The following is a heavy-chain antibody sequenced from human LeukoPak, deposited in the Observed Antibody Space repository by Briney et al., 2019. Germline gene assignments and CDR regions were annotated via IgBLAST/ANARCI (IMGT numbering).Heavy chain of an antibody. CDR3: ARDGDGLRYFDWLLSPYYYYGMDV. J-gene: IGHJ6*02. D-gene: IGHD3-9*01. Sequence: ASVKVSCKASGYTFTSYGISWVRQAHGQGIEWMGWISAYNGNTNYAQKLQGRVTMTTDTSTSTAYMELRSLRSDDTAVYYCARDGDGLRYFDWLLSPYYYYGMDVWGQGTTVTVSS. CDR1: GYTFTSYG. V-gene: IGHV1-18*01. CDR2: ISAYNGNT.